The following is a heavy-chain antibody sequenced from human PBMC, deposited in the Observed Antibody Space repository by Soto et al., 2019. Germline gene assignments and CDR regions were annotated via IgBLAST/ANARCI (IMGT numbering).Heavy chain of an antibody. CDR3: AREQTKWLHDACDM. Sequence: QGQLVQSGGEVKEPGASVRVSCKASGYTLINYGINWVRQAPGQGLEWLGWISPYNGKTEYAQKLQGRVTMTTDTSTSTVYMELRSLRSDDTAVYYCAREQTKWLHDACDMWGQGTMVTVSS. V-gene: IGHV1-18*01. CDR2: ISPYNGKT. J-gene: IGHJ3*02. CDR1: GYTLINYG. D-gene: IGHD5-18*01.